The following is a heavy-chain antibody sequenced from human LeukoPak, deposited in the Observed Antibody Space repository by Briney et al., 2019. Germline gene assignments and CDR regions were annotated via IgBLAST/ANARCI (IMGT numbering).Heavy chain of an antibody. CDR1: GGTFSSYA. CDR2: IIPIFGTA. V-gene: IGHV1-69*13. J-gene: IGHJ4*02. CDR3: ARGSQATVGAYYFDY. Sequence: SVKVSCKASGGTFSSYAISWVRQAPGQGLEWMGGIIPIFGTANYAQKFQGRVTITADESTSTAYMELSSLRSEDTAVYYCARGSQATVGAYYFDYWGQGTLVTVSS. D-gene: IGHD1-26*01.